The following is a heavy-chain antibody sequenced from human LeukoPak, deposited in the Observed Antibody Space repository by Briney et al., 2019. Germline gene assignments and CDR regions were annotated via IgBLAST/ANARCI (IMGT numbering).Heavy chain of an antibody. Sequence: SETLSLTCTVSGGSISSYYWSWIRQPPGKGLEWIGYIYYSGSTNYNPSLKSRVTISVDTSKNQFSLKLSSVTAADTAVYYCARVGFIGVGGYDYWGQGTLVTFSS. CDR1: GGSISSYY. CDR2: IYYSGST. CDR3: ARVGFIGVGGYDY. V-gene: IGHV4-59*01. D-gene: IGHD6-25*01. J-gene: IGHJ4*02.